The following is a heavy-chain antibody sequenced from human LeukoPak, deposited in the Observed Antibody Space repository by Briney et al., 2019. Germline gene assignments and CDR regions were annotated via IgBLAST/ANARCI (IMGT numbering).Heavy chain of an antibody. CDR3: ARGTYYGSGSYYGGQDYFDY. V-gene: IGHV1-2*02. D-gene: IGHD3-10*01. CDR1: GYTFTGYY. Sequence: GASVKVSCKASGYTFTGYYMHWVRQAPGQGLEWMGWINPNSGGTNYAQKSQGRVTMTRDTSISTAYMELSRLRSDDTAVYYCARGTYYGSGSYYGGQDYFDYWGQGTLVTVSS. J-gene: IGHJ4*02. CDR2: INPNSGGT.